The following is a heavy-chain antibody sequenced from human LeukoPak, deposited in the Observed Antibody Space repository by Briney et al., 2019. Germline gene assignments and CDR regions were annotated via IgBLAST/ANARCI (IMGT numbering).Heavy chain of an antibody. Sequence: GRSLRLSCAASGFTFSSYGMHWVRQAPGKGLEWVAVISYDGSNKYYADSVKGRFTISRDNYKNTLYLQMNSLRAEDTAVYYCAKSRAGYCSSTSCPNYFDYWGQGTLVTVSS. CDR3: AKSRAGYCSSTSCPNYFDY. CDR1: GFTFSSYG. V-gene: IGHV3-30*18. J-gene: IGHJ4*02. D-gene: IGHD2-2*03. CDR2: ISYDGSNK.